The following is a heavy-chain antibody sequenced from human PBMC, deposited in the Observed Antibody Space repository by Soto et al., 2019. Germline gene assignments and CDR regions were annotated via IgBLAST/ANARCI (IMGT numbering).Heavy chain of an antibody. CDR1: GFVFKDSS. Sequence: EVLLAESGGGLVQPGGSLKLSCAASGFVFKDSSIHWVRQASGKGLEWVGRIRDRAYSYATAYAASVTGRFTISRDDSTNTAYLQMNSLETEDTAIYYCTRRISAAQDYWGQGTQVTVSS. J-gene: IGHJ4*02. CDR3: TRRISAAQDY. CDR2: IRDRAYSYAT. D-gene: IGHD6-13*01. V-gene: IGHV3-73*01.